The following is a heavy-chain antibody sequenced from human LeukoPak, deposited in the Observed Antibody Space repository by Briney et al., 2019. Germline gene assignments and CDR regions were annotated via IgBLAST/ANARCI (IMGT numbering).Heavy chain of an antibody. CDR1: GYTFASYD. D-gene: IGHD2-2*01. CDR2: MNPNSGNT. Sequence: ASVKVSCKASGYTFASYDINWVRQATGQGLEWMGWMNPNSGNTGYAQKFQGRVTITRNTSISTAYMELSSLRSEDTAVYYCARGGLRSGTSWIYWGQGTLVTVSS. V-gene: IGHV1-8*03. CDR3: ARGGLRSGTSWIY. J-gene: IGHJ4*02.